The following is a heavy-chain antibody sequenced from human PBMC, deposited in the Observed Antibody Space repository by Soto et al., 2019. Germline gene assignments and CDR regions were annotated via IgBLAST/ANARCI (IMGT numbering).Heavy chain of an antibody. D-gene: IGHD6-6*01. CDR1: GFTFSSYT. CDR3: AKKGPRPFLDY. CDR2: ISGSGGST. V-gene: IGHV3-23*01. Sequence: GGSLRLSCADSGFTFSSYTMSWVRQAPGKGLEWVSAISGSGGSTYYADSVKGRFTISRDNSKNTLYLQMNSLSAEDTAVYYCAKKGPRPFLDYWGQGTLVTVSS. J-gene: IGHJ4*02.